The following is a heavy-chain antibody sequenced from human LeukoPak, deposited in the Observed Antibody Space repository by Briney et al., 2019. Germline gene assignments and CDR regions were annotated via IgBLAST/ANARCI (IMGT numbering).Heavy chain of an antibody. CDR3: AKDRYQLLFYYFDY. J-gene: IGHJ4*02. CDR2: ISWNSGSI. V-gene: IGHV3-9*03. CDR1: EFTFDDYA. D-gene: IGHD2-2*01. Sequence: PGRSLRLSCAASEFTFDDYAMHWVRQAPGKGLEWVSGISWNSGSIGYADSVKGRFTISRDNAKNSLYLQMNSLRAEDMALYYCAKDRYQLLFYYFDYWGQGTLVTVSS.